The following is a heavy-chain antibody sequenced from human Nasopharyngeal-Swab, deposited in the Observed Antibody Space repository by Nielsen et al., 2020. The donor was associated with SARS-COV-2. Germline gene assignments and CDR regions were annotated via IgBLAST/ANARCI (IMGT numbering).Heavy chain of an antibody. CDR1: GFTVTSKY. CDR2: IYSGGDT. CDR3: AMSWSEGAFDI. J-gene: IGHJ3*02. V-gene: IGHV3-53*05. Sequence: GESLKISCAASGFTVTSKYMSWVRQAPGKGLEWVSVIYSGGDTYYAGSVKGRFTISRDKSKNTLYLQMNSLRSEDTALYYCAMSWSEGAFDIWGQGTMVTVSS. D-gene: IGHD6-13*01.